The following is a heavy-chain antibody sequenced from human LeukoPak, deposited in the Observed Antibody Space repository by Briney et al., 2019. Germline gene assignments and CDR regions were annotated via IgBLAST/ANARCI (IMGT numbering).Heavy chain of an antibody. CDR1: GGTFSSYA. Sequence: SVKVSCKASGGTFSSYAISWVRQAPGQGLEWMGRIIPIFGTANYAQKFQGRVTIITDESTSTAYMELSSLRSEDTAVYYCARVDWNYELDYWGQGTLVTVSS. J-gene: IGHJ4*02. CDR2: IIPIFGTA. D-gene: IGHD1-7*01. V-gene: IGHV1-69*05. CDR3: ARVDWNYELDY.